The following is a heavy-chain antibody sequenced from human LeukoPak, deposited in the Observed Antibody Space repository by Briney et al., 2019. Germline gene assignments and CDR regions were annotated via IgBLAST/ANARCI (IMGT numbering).Heavy chain of an antibody. CDR2: INLGDSAK. J-gene: IGHJ4*02. CDR1: GFTLSGYW. CDR3: AAWGMYNY. Sequence: GSLRLSCAASGFTLSGYWMNWFRQAPGKGLEWVANINLGDSAKLYVDSVKGRFTISRDNAKNSLDLQMNSLKVEDTAVYYCAAWGMYNYLGQGTLVSASS. D-gene: IGHD2-8*02. V-gene: IGHV3-7*01.